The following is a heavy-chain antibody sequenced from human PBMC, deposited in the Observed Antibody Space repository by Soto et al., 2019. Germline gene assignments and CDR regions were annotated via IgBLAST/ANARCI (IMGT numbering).Heavy chain of an antibody. CDR1: GFTFSSYG. Sequence: GGSLRLSCAASGFTFSSYGMHWVRQAPGKGLEWVAVISYDGSNKYYADSVKGRFTISRDNSKNTLYLQMNSLRAEDTAVYYCAKGRFLEWLFFWDYWGQGTLVTVSS. CDR2: ISYDGSNK. CDR3: AKGRFLEWLFFWDY. J-gene: IGHJ4*02. D-gene: IGHD3-3*01. V-gene: IGHV3-30*18.